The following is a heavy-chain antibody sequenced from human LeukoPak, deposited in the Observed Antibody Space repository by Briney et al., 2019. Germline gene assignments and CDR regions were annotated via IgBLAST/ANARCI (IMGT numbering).Heavy chain of an antibody. CDR2: INPSGGST. CDR1: GYTFTSYY. V-gene: IGHV1-46*01. D-gene: IGHD5-12*01. Sequence: ASEKVSCKASGYTFTSYYMHWVRQAPGQGLEWMGIINPSGGSTSYAQKFQGRVTMTRDMSTSTVYMELSSLRSEDTAVYYCARTIVATIQIDYWGQGTLVTVSS. CDR3: ARTIVATIQIDY. J-gene: IGHJ4*02.